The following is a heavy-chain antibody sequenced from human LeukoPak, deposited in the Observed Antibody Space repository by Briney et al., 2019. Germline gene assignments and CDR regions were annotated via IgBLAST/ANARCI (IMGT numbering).Heavy chain of an antibody. CDR3: AADERYSYGYYYYGMDV. V-gene: IGHV1-58*01. D-gene: IGHD5-18*01. J-gene: IGHJ6*02. CDR1: GFTFTSSA. Sequence: GASVKVSCKASGFTFTSSAVQWVRQARGQRLEWIGWIVVGSGNTNYAQKFQGRVTITRDMSTSTAYMELSSLRSEDTAVYYCAADERYSYGYYYYGMDVWGQGTTVTVSS. CDR2: IVVGSGNT.